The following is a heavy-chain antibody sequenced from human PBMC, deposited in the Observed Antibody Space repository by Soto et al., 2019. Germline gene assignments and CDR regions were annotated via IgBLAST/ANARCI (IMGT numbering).Heavy chain of an antibody. V-gene: IGHV3-23*01. J-gene: IGHJ4*02. CDR1: GFTFSSYA. Sequence: GGSLRLSCAASGFTFSSYAMSWIRQAPGKGLEWVSAISGSGGSTYYADSVKGRFTISRDNSKNTLYLQMNSLRAEDTAVYYCAKDIPHLEWLLYHDYWGQGTLVTVSS. CDR2: ISGSGGST. D-gene: IGHD3-3*01. CDR3: AKDIPHLEWLLYHDY.